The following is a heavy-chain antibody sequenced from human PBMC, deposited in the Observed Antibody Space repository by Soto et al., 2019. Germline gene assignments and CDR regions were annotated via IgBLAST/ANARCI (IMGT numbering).Heavy chain of an antibody. CDR3: ARGIPRHLYSGYDLDAFDI. CDR2: INHSGST. CDR1: CGSFSGYY. J-gene: IGHJ3*02. D-gene: IGHD5-12*01. Sequence: SETLSLTCAVYCGSFSGYYWSWIRQPPGKGLEWIGEINHSGSTNYNPSLKSRVTISVDTSKNQFSLKLSSVTAADTAVYYCARGIPRHLYSGYDLDAFDIWGQGTMVTVSS. V-gene: IGHV4-34*01.